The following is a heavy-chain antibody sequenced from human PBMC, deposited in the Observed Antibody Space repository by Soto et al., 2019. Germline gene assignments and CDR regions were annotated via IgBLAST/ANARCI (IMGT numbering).Heavy chain of an antibody. D-gene: IGHD3-22*01. CDR2: ISYDGSNK. CDR1: GFTFSSYG. CDR3: AKGSYYYDSSGQPPDYFDY. J-gene: IGHJ4*02. V-gene: IGHV3-30*18. Sequence: GGSLRLSCAASGFTFSSYGMHWVRQAPGKGLEWVAVISYDGSNKCYADSVKGRFTISRDNSKNTLYLQMNSLRAEDTAVYYCAKGSYYYDSSGQPPDYFDYWGQGTLVTVSS.